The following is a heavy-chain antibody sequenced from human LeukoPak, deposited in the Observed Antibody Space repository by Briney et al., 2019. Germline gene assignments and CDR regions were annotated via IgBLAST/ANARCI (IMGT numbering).Heavy chain of an antibody. CDR1: GFTVSSNY. V-gene: IGHV3-53*01. J-gene: IGHJ6*03. D-gene: IGHD3-10*01. CDR3: ARAQGRFGEFYYYMDV. CDR2: IYSGGST. Sequence: GGSLRLSCAASGFTVSSNYMSWVRQAPGKGLEWVSVIYSGGSTYYADSVKGRFTISRDNSKNTLYLQMNSLRAEDTAVYYCARAQGRFGEFYYYMDVWGEGTTVTISS.